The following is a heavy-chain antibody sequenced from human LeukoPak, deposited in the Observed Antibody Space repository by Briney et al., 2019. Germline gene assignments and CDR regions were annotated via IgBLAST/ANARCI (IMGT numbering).Heavy chain of an antibody. CDR1: GFTFSSYG. D-gene: IGHD4-23*01. Sequence: PGRSLRLSCAASGFTFSSYGMHWVRQAPGKGLERVAVISYDGSNKYYADSVKGRFTISRDNSKNTLYLQINSLRAEDTAVYYCAKREGYGGPPLYWGQGTLVTVSS. CDR3: AKREGYGGPPLY. V-gene: IGHV3-30*18. J-gene: IGHJ4*02. CDR2: ISYDGSNK.